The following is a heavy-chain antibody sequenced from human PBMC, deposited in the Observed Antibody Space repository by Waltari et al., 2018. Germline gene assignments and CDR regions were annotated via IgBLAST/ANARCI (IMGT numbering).Heavy chain of an antibody. Sequence: QVQLVQSGAEVKKPGASVKVSCKASGYTFTSYDINWVRQATGKGVEWMGWMNPNSGNAGYAPKCQGRGTMTRNTSISTAYMELSSLRSEGTAVYYCARGYSSGWLVSWGQGTLVTVA. J-gene: IGHJ5*02. CDR2: MNPNSGNA. CDR3: ARGYSSGWLVS. V-gene: IGHV1-8*01. CDR1: GYTFTSYD. D-gene: IGHD6-19*01.